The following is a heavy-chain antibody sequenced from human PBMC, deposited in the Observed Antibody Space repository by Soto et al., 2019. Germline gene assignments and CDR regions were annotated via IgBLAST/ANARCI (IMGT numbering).Heavy chain of an antibody. Sequence: SETLSLTCAVSGGSIGTSAYYWVWIRQAPGKGLEWIGSTNPSGNTYLRPSLKVRVTMSVDTSKNSFSLKLRSATAASTGLYSCSRRAPEGFDPWGQGTLVTVSS. CDR3: SRRAPEGFDP. V-gene: IGHV4-39*01. CDR1: GGSIGTSAYY. CDR2: TNPSGNT. J-gene: IGHJ5*02.